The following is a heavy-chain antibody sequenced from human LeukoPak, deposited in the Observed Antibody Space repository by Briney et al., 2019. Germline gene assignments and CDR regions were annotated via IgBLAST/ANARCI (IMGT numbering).Heavy chain of an antibody. CDR2: IYYSGST. Sequence: SETLSLTCTVSGGSISSYYWSWIRQPPGKGLEWIGYIYYSGSTNYNPSLKSRVTISVDTSKNQFSLKLGSVTAADTAVYYCARVNYYGSGSYWDDYWGQGTLVTVSS. J-gene: IGHJ4*02. CDR1: GGSISSYY. CDR3: ARVNYYGSGSYWDDY. V-gene: IGHV4-59*01. D-gene: IGHD3-10*01.